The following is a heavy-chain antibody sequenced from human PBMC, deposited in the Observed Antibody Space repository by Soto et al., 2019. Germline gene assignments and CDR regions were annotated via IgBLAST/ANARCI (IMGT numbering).Heavy chain of an antibody. CDR2: INHSGST. CDR3: ARGSPYSSSLLYYYGMDV. V-gene: IGHV4-34*01. Sequence: SETLSLTCAVYGGSFSGYYWSWIRQPPGKGLEWIGEINHSGSTNYNPSLKSRVTISVDTSKNQFSLKLSSVTAADTAVYYCARGSPYSSSLLYYYGMDVWGQGTTVTVS. CDR1: GGSFSGYY. J-gene: IGHJ6*02. D-gene: IGHD6-6*01.